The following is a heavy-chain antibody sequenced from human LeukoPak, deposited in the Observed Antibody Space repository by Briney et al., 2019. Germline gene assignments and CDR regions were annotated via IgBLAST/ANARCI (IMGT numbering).Heavy chain of an antibody. D-gene: IGHD4-17*01. CDR3: ARNYGHNSKYFDF. CDR2: IRPNSGDT. Sequence: ASVKVSCKASGYTFTDYFIHWVRQAPGQGLEWMGWIRPNSGDTHYAQRFQGRATMTRDTSVSTAHMELSSLRSDDTAIYYCARNYGHNSKYFDFWGQGTLVTVSS. J-gene: IGHJ4*02. V-gene: IGHV1-2*02. CDR1: GYTFTDYF.